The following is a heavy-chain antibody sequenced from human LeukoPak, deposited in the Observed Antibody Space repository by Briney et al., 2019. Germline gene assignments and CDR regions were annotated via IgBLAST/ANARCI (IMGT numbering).Heavy chain of an antibody. CDR1: GYTFTGYY. CDR3: ARDSLGSPYAFDI. CDR2: INPNSGGT. Sequence: ASVKVSCKASGYTFTGYYMHWVRQAPGQGLEWMGWINPNSGGTNYAQNFQGRVTMTRDTSISTAYMELSRLRSDDTAVYYCARDSLGSPYAFDIWGQGTMVTASS. V-gene: IGHV1-2*02. J-gene: IGHJ3*02. D-gene: IGHD2-15*01.